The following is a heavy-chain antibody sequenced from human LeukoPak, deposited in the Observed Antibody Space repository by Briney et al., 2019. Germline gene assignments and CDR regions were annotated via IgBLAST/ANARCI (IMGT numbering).Heavy chain of an antibody. J-gene: IGHJ4*02. Sequence: GGSLRLSCSASGFTFSTYWMSWVRQAPGKGLEWVSAISGSGDSTYYGDSVKGRFTISRDNSKNTLYLQMNSLRAEDTAVYYCAKTRPLDSSSWSHGDYWGQGTLVTVSS. CDR3: AKTRPLDSSSWSHGDY. CDR1: GFTFSTYW. V-gene: IGHV3-23*01. CDR2: ISGSGDST. D-gene: IGHD6-13*01.